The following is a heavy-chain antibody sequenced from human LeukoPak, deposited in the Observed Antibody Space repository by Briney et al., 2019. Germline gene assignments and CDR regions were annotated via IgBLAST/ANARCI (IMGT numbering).Heavy chain of an antibody. V-gene: IGHV6-1*01. Sequence: SQTLSLTFALSGDSVSSNIAAWNWIRQSPSRGLEWLGRTYHRSKWYNDYAVSVKSRITINPDTSKNQFSLQLDSVTPKDTAVYYCARGRSGWYYFDYWGQGTLVTVSS. CDR3: ARGRSGWYYFDY. CDR1: GDSVSSNIAA. CDR2: TYHRSKWYN. D-gene: IGHD6-19*01. J-gene: IGHJ4*02.